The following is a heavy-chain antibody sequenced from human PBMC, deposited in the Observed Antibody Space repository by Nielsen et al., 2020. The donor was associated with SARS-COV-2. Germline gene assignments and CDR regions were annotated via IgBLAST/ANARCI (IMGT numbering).Heavy chain of an antibody. J-gene: IGHJ4*02. V-gene: IGHV3-33*06. CDR2: IWYDGSNK. Sequence: GGSLRLSCAASGFTFSSYGMHWVRQAPGKGLEWVAVIWYDGSNKYYADSVKGRFTISRDNSKNTLYLQMNSLRAEDTAVYYCAKGSSSWWYYFDYWGQGTLVTVSS. CDR1: GFTFSSYG. CDR3: AKGSSSWWYYFDY. D-gene: IGHD6-13*01.